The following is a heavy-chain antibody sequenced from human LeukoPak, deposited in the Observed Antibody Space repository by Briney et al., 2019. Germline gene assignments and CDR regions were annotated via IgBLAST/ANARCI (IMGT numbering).Heavy chain of an antibody. J-gene: IGHJ4*02. Sequence: ASVKVSCRASGYTFTSYYMHWVRQARGQGFEWMGKSNPSGGSTSYAQKFQGRVTMTRDMSTSTVYMELSSLRSEDTAVYYCARDPYSSSSKGAFDYWGQGTLVTVSS. CDR1: GYTFTSYY. D-gene: IGHD6-6*01. CDR2: SNPSGGST. CDR3: ARDPYSSSSKGAFDY. V-gene: IGHV1-46*01.